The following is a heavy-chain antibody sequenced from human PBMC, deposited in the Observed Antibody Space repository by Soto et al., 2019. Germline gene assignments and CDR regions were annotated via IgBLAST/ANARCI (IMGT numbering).Heavy chain of an antibody. Sequence: GESLKISCKGSGYSFTSYWISWVRQMPGKGLECMGRIDPSDSYTDYSPSFQGHVIMSVDKSISTAYLQWSSLKASDTAMYYCARLQAAAGDNDLTFDYWGQGTLVTVSS. CDR3: ARLQAAAGDNDLTFDY. CDR1: GYSFTSYW. CDR2: IDPSDSYT. J-gene: IGHJ4*02. V-gene: IGHV5-10-1*01. D-gene: IGHD6-13*01.